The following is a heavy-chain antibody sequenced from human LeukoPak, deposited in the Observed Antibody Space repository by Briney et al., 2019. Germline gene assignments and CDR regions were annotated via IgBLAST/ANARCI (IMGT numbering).Heavy chain of an antibody. V-gene: IGHV4-59*08. CDR1: GGSISSYY. CDR3: ARQVYDYYFDY. Sequence: SETLSLTCTVSGGSISSYYWSWIRQPPGKGLEWIGYIYYSGSTNYNPSLKSRVTISVDTSKNQFSLKLSSVTAADTAVYYCARQVYDYYFDYWGQGTLVTVSS. J-gene: IGHJ4*02. CDR2: IYYSGST. D-gene: IGHD5/OR15-5a*01.